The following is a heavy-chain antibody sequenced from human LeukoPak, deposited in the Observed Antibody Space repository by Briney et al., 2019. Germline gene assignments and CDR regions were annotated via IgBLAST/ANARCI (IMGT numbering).Heavy chain of an antibody. Sequence: GGSLRLSCAASGFTFSSYGMRWVRQAPGKGLEWVAFIRYDGSNKYYADSVKGRFTISRDNSKNTLYLQMNSLRAEDTAVYYCAKDRPPGYYDSSGYQYYFDYWGQGTLVTVSS. V-gene: IGHV3-30*02. J-gene: IGHJ4*02. D-gene: IGHD3-22*01. CDR2: IRYDGSNK. CDR3: AKDRPPGYYDSSGYQYYFDY. CDR1: GFTFSSYG.